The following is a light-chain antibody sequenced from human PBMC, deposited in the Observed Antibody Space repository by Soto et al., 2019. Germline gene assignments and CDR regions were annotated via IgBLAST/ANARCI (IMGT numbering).Light chain of an antibody. V-gene: IGLV1-47*02. CDR2: TND. J-gene: IGLJ2*01. Sequence: QSVPTQPPSASGTPGQRVTISCSGSYSNVETNYVYWYQQVPGTAPKLLIYTNDQRPSGVPDRFSASKSGTSASLAISGLRSEDEADYFCSATDDSLGGPVFGGGTKLTVL. CDR1: YSNVETNY. CDR3: SATDDSLGGPV.